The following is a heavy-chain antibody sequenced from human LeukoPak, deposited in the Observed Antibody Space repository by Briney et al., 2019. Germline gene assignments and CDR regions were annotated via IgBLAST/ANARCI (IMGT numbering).Heavy chain of an antibody. CDR2: FDPEDGET. Sequence: ASVKVSCKVSGYTLTELSMHWVRQAPGKGLEWMGGFDPEDGETIYAQKFQGRVTMTEDTSTDTAYMELSSLRSEDTAVYYYATRRIAAAGIWGHYYYYGMDVWGQGTTVTVSS. CDR1: GYTLTELS. CDR3: ATRRIAAAGIWGHYYYYGMDV. D-gene: IGHD6-13*01. V-gene: IGHV1-24*01. J-gene: IGHJ6*02.